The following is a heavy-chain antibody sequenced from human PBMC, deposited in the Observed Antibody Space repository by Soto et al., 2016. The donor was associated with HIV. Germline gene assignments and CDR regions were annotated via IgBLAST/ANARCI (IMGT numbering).Heavy chain of an antibody. CDR1: GYTLTTYF. D-gene: IGHD2-2*01. V-gene: IGHV1-46*01. J-gene: IGHJ5*02. CDR2: INPRGGST. CDR3: ARDVPVGRKPWFDP. Sequence: QVQLVQSGAEVKRPGASVKVSCKASGYTLTTYFMHWVRKAPGQGPEWMGIINPRGGSTTYAQKFQGRVTMTRDTSTNTAYMELSSLRSEDTAVYYCARDVPVGRKPWFDPWGPGNPGHRLL.